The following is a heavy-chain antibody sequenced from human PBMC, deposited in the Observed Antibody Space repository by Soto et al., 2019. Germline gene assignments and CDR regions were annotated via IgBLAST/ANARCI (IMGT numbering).Heavy chain of an antibody. CDR2: IHSSGST. V-gene: IGHV4-4*07. CDR3: ARDQGVAAAGITWFDP. Sequence: ETLSLTCTVSGASMNSYHWSWIRQPAGKGLEWIGHIHSSGSTNYNPSLKSRVTMSVDTSKNQFSLRLMSLTAADTAVYYCARDQGVAAAGITWFDPWGQGSLVTSPQ. D-gene: IGHD6-13*01. J-gene: IGHJ5*02. CDR1: GASMNSYH.